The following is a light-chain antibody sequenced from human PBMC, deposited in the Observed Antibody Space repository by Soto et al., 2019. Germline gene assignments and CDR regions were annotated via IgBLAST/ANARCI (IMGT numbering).Light chain of an antibody. CDR3: ISYTTSVTYV. V-gene: IGLV2-14*01. Sequence: QSVLTQPASVSGSPGQSITISCTGTSSDVGGYNYVSWYQQHPGKAPKLMISGVSNRPSGVSNRFSGSKSGNTASLTISGLQTEDEADYYCISYTTSVTYVFGTGIKLTVL. CDR1: SSDVGGYNY. CDR2: GVS. J-gene: IGLJ1*01.